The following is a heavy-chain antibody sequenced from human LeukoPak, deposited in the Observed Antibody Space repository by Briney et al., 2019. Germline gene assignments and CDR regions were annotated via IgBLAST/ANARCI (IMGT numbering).Heavy chain of an antibody. CDR3: ARGPTGIDFDY. J-gene: IGHJ4*02. Sequence: KSSETLSLTCTVSGGSISSGSYYWSWIRQPAGKGLEWIGRIYTSGSTNYNPSLKSRVTISVDTSKNQFSLKLSSVTAADTAVYYCARGPTGIDFDYWGQGTLVTVSS. D-gene: IGHD1-1*01. V-gene: IGHV4-61*02. CDR1: GGSISSGSYY. CDR2: IYTSGST.